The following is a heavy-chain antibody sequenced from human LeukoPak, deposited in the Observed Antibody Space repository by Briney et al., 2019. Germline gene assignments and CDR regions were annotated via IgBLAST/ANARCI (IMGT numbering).Heavy chain of an antibody. CDR3: ASPRGGDPGPIAAAGSSVGQFDY. V-gene: IGHV1-2*02. Sequence: ASVKVSCKASGYTFTGYYMHWVRQAPGQGLEWMGWINPNSGGTNYAQKFQGRVTMTRDTSISTAYMELSRLRSDDTAVYYCASPRGGDPGPIAAAGSSVGQFDYWGQGTLVTVSS. J-gene: IGHJ4*02. D-gene: IGHD6-13*01. CDR2: INPNSGGT. CDR1: GYTFTGYY.